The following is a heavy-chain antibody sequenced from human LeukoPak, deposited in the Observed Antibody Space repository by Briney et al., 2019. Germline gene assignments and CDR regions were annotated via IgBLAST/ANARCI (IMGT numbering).Heavy chain of an antibody. CDR2: IWYDGSNK. Sequence: PGGSLRLSCAASGFTFSSYGMHWVRQAPGKGLEWVAVIWYDGSNKYYADSVKGRFTISRDNSKNTLYLQMNSLRAEDTAVYHCAKDWGWLRSLYYFDYWGQGTLVTVSS. CDR3: AKDWGWLRSLYYFDY. J-gene: IGHJ4*02. D-gene: IGHD5-12*01. V-gene: IGHV3-33*06. CDR1: GFTFSSYG.